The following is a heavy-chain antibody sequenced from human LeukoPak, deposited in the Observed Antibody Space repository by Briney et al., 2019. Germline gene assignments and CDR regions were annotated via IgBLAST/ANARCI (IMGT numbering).Heavy chain of an antibody. V-gene: IGHV1-18*04. Sequence: GASVKVSCKASGYTFTGYYMHWVRQAPGQGLEWMGWISAYNGNTNYAQKLQGRVTMTTDTSTSTAYMELRSLRSDHTAVYYCARDLLKYSSSGNDAFDIWGQGTMVTVSS. J-gene: IGHJ3*02. CDR2: ISAYNGNT. D-gene: IGHD6-13*01. CDR1: GYTFTGYY. CDR3: ARDLLKYSSSGNDAFDI.